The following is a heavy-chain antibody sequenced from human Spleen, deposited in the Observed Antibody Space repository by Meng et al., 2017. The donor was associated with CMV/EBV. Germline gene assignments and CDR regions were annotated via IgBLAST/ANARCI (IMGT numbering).Heavy chain of an antibody. CDR2: INPNSGGT. V-gene: IGHV1-2*02. J-gene: IGHJ4*02. Sequence: ASVKVSCKAFGYTFTGYHMHWVRQAPGQGLEWMGWINPNSGGTNYAQRFQGRVTMTRDTSISTAYMELSRLRSEDTAVYYCARVPSRRVGYYFDYWGQGTLVTVSS. CDR1: GYTFTGYH. CDR3: ARVPSRRVGYYFDY. D-gene: IGHD3-16*01.